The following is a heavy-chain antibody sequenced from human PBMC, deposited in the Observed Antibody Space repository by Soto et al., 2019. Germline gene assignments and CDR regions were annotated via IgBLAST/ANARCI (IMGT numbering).Heavy chain of an antibody. V-gene: IGHV1-69*01. CDR2: IIPIFGTA. Sequence: QVQLVQSGAEVKKPGSSVKVSCKASGGTFSSYAISWVRQAPGQGLEWMGGIIPIFGTANYAQKFQGRVTISADESTSTAYMELSSLRSEDTAVYYCARDHDERITMTPGYYYGMDVWGQGTTVTVSS. CDR1: GGTFSSYA. CDR3: ARDHDERITMTPGYYYGMDV. D-gene: IGHD3-22*01. J-gene: IGHJ6*02.